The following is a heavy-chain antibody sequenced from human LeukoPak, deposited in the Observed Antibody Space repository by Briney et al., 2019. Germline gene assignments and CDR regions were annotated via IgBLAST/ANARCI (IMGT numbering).Heavy chain of an antibody. V-gene: IGHV3-66*01. CDR3: AKDGSTGTTVYFDY. Sequence: GGSLRLSCAASGFTVSSNYMSWVRQAPGKGLEWVSVIYSGGSTYYADSVKGRFTISRDNSKNTLYLQMNSLRAEDTAVYYCAKDGSTGTTVYFDYWGQGTLVTVSS. J-gene: IGHJ4*02. D-gene: IGHD1-7*01. CDR1: GFTVSSNY. CDR2: IYSGGST.